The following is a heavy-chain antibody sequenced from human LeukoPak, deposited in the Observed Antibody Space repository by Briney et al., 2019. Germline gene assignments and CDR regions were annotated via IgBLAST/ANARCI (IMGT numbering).Heavy chain of an antibody. CDR1: GFTFSIYS. Sequence: GGSLRLSCAASGFTFSIYSLNWVRQAPGKGLEWDSFISSSSITIYYADSVKGRFTISRDNAEKSLYLQMNSLRAEGTAVYYCARDRGGSYSAIDYWGQGTLVTVSS. D-gene: IGHD2-15*01. CDR2: ISSSSITI. CDR3: ARDRGGSYSAIDY. V-gene: IGHV3-48*04. J-gene: IGHJ4*02.